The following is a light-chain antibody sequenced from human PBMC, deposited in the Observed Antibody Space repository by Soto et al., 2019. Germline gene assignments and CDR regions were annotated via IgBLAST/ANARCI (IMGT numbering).Light chain of an antibody. Sequence: EVVLTQSPVTLSLSPGERATLSCRASQSVTNDYLAWYQHKPGQAPRLLIYGASSGATDIPDRFSGSGSGTDFTLTISRLEPEDFAVYYCQQYGASPITFGPGTRLEIK. V-gene: IGKV3-20*01. J-gene: IGKJ5*01. CDR3: QQYGASPIT. CDR2: GAS. CDR1: QSVTNDY.